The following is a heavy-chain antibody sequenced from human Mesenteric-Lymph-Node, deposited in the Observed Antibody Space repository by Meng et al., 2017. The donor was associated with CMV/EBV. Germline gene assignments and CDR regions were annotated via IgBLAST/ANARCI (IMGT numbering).Heavy chain of an antibody. CDR1: GFTLSTYG. Sequence: GESLKISCAGSGFTLSTYGMNWVRQAPGKGLEWVSSISGSSPDMYYADSVKGRFTISRDNAKNLLYLQMNSLRAEDTAVYYCARFIDSYCGGDCFSYYYYGMDVWGQGTSVTVSS. CDR3: ARFIDSYCGGDCFSYYYYGMDV. D-gene: IGHD2-21*01. V-gene: IGHV3-21*01. CDR2: ISGSSPDM. J-gene: IGHJ6*02.